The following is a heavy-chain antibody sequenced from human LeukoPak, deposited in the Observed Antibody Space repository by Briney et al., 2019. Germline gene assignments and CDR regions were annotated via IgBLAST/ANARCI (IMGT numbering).Heavy chain of an antibody. CDR2: INSDGSWT. Sequence: GGSLRLSCAASGNYWMHWVRQAPGKGLVWVSHINSDGSWTSYADSVKGRFTISKDNAKNTLYLQMNSLRAEDTAVYYCATLNWIQLWLAFDYWGQGTLVTVSS. D-gene: IGHD5-18*01. CDR1: GNYW. CDR3: ATLNWIQLWLAFDY. J-gene: IGHJ4*02. V-gene: IGHV3-74*01.